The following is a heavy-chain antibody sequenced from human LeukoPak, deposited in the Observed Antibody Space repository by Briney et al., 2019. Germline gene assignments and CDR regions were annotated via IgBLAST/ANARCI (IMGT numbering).Heavy chain of an antibody. CDR1: GYTFTGYY. V-gene: IGHV1-2*02. Sequence: ASVKVSCKASGYTFTGYYIHWVRQAPGQGLEWMGWINPNSGGTNYAQKFQGRVTMTRDTSISTAYMDLSSLRSEDTAVYFCARDGTPAFYYYMDVWGKGTTVTISS. CDR3: ARDGTPAFYYYMDV. CDR2: INPNSGGT. J-gene: IGHJ6*03.